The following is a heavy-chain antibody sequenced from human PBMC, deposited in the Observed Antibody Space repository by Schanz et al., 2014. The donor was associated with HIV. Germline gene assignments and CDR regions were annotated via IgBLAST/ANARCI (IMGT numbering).Heavy chain of an antibody. CDR1: GYTLNGYY. Sequence: QVRLVQSGAEVKRPGASVKVSCKASGYTLNGYYMHWVRQAPGQGLEWMGWINPNSGGTNYAQKCQGRVTMTRDTSISTAYMELTRLRYDDTAVYYCARDLMFTTPLLGMDVWGQGTTVTVSS. CDR2: INPNSGGT. V-gene: IGHV1-2*02. J-gene: IGHJ6*02. D-gene: IGHD3-16*01. CDR3: ARDLMFTTPLLGMDV.